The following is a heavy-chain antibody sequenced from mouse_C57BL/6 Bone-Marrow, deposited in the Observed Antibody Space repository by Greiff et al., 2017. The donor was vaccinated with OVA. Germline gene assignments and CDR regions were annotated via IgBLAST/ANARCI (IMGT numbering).Heavy chain of an antibody. D-gene: IGHD3-2*02. CDR2: INTGGGYT. CDR1: GYTFTNYW. CDR3: ARGRKLRLPFYYALDD. V-gene: IGHV1-63*01. Sequence: VQLQQSGAELVRPGTSVKMSCKASGYTFTNYWIGWAKQRPGHGLEWIGDINTGGGYTNYNEKLKGKGTLTADKSTSTAYMQFSSLTSEDTAIYYCARGRKLRLPFYYALDDWGQGTSVTVSS. J-gene: IGHJ4*01.